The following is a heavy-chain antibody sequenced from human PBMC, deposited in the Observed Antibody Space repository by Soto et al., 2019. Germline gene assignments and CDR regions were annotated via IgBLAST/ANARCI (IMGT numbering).Heavy chain of an antibody. CDR2: IKSKIEGGTS. V-gene: IGHV3-15*07. Sequence: GSLRLSCGASGFTLSHAWMDWVCQALGRGLEWVGHIKSKIEGGTSDYAAPVIGRFSISRDDSKDTLFLQMNSLKTEDTAVYFCATMGHCSNGVCSYYYYGMDVWGLGTTVTVSS. D-gene: IGHD2-8*01. CDR3: ATMGHCSNGVCSYYYYGMDV. J-gene: IGHJ6*02. CDR1: GFTLSHAW.